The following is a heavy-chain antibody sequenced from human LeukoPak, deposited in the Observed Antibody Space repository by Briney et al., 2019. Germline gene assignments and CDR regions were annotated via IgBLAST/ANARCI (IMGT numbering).Heavy chain of an antibody. J-gene: IGHJ4*02. CDR2: INAGNGNT. D-gene: IGHD1-26*01. Sequence: GASVTVSCTASGYTFTSYAMHWVRPAPGQRLEWMGWINAGNGNTKYSQKFQGRVTITRDTSASTAYMELSSLRSEDTAVYYCARETYSGSYPNPFDYWGQGTLVTVSS. CDR1: GYTFTSYA. CDR3: ARETYSGSYPNPFDY. V-gene: IGHV1-3*01.